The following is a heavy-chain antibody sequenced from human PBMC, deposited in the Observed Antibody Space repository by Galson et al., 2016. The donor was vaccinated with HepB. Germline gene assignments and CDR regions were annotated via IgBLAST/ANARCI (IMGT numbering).Heavy chain of an antibody. CDR3: ARRGYYGMDV. D-gene: IGHD3-10*01. CDR1: GYPFTSYW. Sequence: QSGAEVKKPGESLRISCKGSGYPFTSYWISWVRQMPGKGLEWMARIDPSDSYTKYSPSFQDHVTISVDKSNTTAYLQWSSLKASDSAMYYCARRGYYGMDVWGQGTMVTVSS. V-gene: IGHV5-10-1*01. J-gene: IGHJ6*02. CDR2: IDPSDSYT.